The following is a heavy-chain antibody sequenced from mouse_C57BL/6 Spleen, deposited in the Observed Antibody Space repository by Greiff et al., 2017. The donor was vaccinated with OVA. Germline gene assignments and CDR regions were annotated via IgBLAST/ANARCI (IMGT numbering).Heavy chain of an antibody. D-gene: IGHD1-1*01. CDR3: ARFGGYGSSYPAWFAY. J-gene: IGHJ3*01. V-gene: IGHV1-55*01. CDR1: GYTFTSYW. Sequence: QVQLQQPGAELVQPGASVQMSCKASGYTFTSYWITWVKQRPGQGLEWIGALYPGSGSTNYNEKFKSKATLTVDTSSSTAYMQLSSLTSEDSAVYYCARFGGYGSSYPAWFAYWGQGTLVTVSA. CDR2: LYPGSGST.